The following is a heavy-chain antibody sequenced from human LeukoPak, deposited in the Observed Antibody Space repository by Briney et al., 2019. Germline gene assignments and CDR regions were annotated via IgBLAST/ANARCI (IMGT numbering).Heavy chain of an antibody. CDR3: TRPNYGDCDFDY. Sequence: PGGYLRLYCAASGFTFSGSAMHWLRQASGQGREWVGRIRSKANSYATAYAASVKGRFTISRDDSKNTAYLQMNSLKTEDTAVYYCTRPNYGDCDFDYWGQGTLVTVSS. CDR2: IRSKANSYAT. CDR1: GFTFSGSA. V-gene: IGHV3-73*01. D-gene: IGHD4-17*01. J-gene: IGHJ4*02.